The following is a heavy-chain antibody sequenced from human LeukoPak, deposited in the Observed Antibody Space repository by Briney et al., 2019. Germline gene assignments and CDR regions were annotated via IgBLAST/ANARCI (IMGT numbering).Heavy chain of an antibody. CDR2: VYHSRHT. CDR1: GGSFDAYS. J-gene: IGHJ4*02. CDR3: ARGFTVTSKLHYFDF. V-gene: IGHV4-34*01. Sequence: SETLSLTCAVYGGSFDAYSCTWIRQPPGKALEWIGEVYHSRHTNSNPSLKSRVTISIDKSKNQFSLNLTSVTAADTAIYYCARGFTVTSKLHYFDFWGRGTLVSVSS. D-gene: IGHD4-17*01.